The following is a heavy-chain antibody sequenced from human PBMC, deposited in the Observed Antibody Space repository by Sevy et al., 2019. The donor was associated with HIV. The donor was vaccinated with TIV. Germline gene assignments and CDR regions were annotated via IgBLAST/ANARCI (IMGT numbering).Heavy chain of an antibody. D-gene: IGHD5-18*01. V-gene: IGHV3-66*01. CDR3: ARGKSGYGYGFDY. CDR2: MYSDGST. J-gene: IGHJ4*02. Sequence: GGSLRLSCAASGFPVSSNYMSWVRQAPGKGLEWVSVMYSDGSTYHADSVKGRFTISRDNSKNTRYLQMNSLRVEDTAVYYGARGKSGYGYGFDYWGQGTLVTVSS. CDR1: GFPVSSNY.